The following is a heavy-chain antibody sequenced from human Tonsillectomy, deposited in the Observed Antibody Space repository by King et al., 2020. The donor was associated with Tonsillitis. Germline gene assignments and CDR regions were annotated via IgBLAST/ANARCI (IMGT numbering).Heavy chain of an antibody. CDR1: GFTLAGHY. CDR2: LEPTRCGP. D-gene: IGHD6-13*01. CDR3: ARNMAAAGNTFDI. V-gene: IGHV1-2*02. J-gene: IGHJ3*02. Sequence: QLVQSGAEVTKPGASVKVSCKASGFTLAGHYIHWVRLAPGQGLEYIGWLEPTRCGPSSSQEFQGRVSMTRDTSINTAYMELSRLKYDDTAVYYCARNMAAAGNTFDIWGQGTMVTVSS.